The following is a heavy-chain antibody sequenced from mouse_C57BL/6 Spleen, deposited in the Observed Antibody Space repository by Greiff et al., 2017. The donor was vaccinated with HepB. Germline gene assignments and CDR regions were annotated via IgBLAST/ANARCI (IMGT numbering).Heavy chain of an antibody. D-gene: IGHD2-2*01. J-gene: IGHJ4*01. V-gene: IGHV2-5*01. CDR1: GFAFTSSG. Sequence: QVQLQQSGPGLVQPSQSLSITCTASGFAFTSSGVHWVRQSPGKGLEWLGVIWRGGSTDYNAAFMSRLSITKDNSKSQVFFKMNSLQADDTAIYDCAKAQKPVYGYGAMDYWGQGTSVTVSS. CDR3: AKAQKPVYGYGAMDY. CDR2: IWRGGST.